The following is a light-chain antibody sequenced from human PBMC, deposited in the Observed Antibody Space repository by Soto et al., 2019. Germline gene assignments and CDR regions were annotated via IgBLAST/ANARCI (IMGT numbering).Light chain of an antibody. CDR3: CSYAGSYTYV. Sequence: QCALTQPRSVSGSPGQSVTISCTGTSSYVGGYNYVSWYQQHPGKAPKLMIYDVTKRPSGVPDRFSGSKSGNTASLTISGLQAEDEADYYCCSYAGSYTYVVGTGTKVTVL. CDR2: DVT. V-gene: IGLV2-11*01. J-gene: IGLJ1*01. CDR1: SSYVGGYNY.